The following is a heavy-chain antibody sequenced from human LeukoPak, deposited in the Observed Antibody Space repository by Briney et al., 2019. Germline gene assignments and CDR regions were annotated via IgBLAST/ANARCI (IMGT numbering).Heavy chain of an antibody. Sequence: ASVKVSCKASGYTFTSYYMHWVRQAPGQGLEWMGIINPSGGSTSYAQKFQGRVTMTRDTSTSTVYMELSSLRSEDTAVYYCARGSPKSYYYDSSGYYLDYWGQGTLVTVSS. CDR2: INPSGGST. J-gene: IGHJ4*02. D-gene: IGHD3-22*01. CDR1: GYTFTSYY. CDR3: ARGSPKSYYYDSSGYYLDY. V-gene: IGHV1-46*01.